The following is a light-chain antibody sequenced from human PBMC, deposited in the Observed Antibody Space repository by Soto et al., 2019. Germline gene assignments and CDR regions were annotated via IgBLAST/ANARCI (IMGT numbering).Light chain of an antibody. CDR1: SSDVGGYND. CDR3: TSYTSSSTPIV. J-gene: IGLJ1*01. V-gene: IGLV2-14*01. CDR2: EVS. Sequence: QSALTQPRSVSGSPGQSVTISCTGTSSDVGGYNDVSWYQQHPGKAPKLMIYEVSNRPSGVSNRFSGSKSGNTASLTISGLQAEDEADYYCTSYTSSSTPIVFGTGTKATVL.